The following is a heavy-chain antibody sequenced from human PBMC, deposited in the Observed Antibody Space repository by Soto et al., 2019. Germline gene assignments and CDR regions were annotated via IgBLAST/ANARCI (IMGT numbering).Heavy chain of an antibody. D-gene: IGHD3-22*01. CDR1: GFIFSNAW. Sequence: GGSLRLSCAGSGFIFSNAWINWVRQAPGKGLEWVGHVKSKTDGGTTDYGAPVKGRCTISRDYSKNTVFLQMNSLKTVDTAMYYCTTVHPYNYDSSCYDHWGQGTLVTVSS. J-gene: IGHJ4*02. CDR3: TTVHPYNYDSSCYDH. V-gene: IGHV3-15*07. CDR2: VKSKTDGGTT.